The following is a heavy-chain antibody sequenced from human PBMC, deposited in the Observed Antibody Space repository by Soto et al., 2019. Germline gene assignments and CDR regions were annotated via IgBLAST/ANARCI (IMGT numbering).Heavy chain of an antibody. CDR2: IHYSWRT. D-gene: IGHD3-10*01. CDR1: GCSISSIGDC. CDR3: ARQHGSGSDFDY. Sequence: WETLCLTCTVSGCSISSIGDCWVLIRQPPGKGLEWIGSIHYSWRTYYNPSLKSRVTISQDTSKNQFSLNLGSVTAADTAVYYCARQHGSGSDFDYWGQGTLVTVS. J-gene: IGHJ4*02. V-gene: IGHV4-39*01.